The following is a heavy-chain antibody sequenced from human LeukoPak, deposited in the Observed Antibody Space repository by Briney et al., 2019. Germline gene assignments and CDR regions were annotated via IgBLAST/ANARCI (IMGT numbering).Heavy chain of an antibody. D-gene: IGHD5-24*01. Sequence: SETLSLTCAVYGGSFSGYYWSWIRQPPGKGLEWIGEINHSGSTNYNPSLKSRVTISVDTSKNQFSLKLSSMTAADTAVYYCARVIYGYWVDYWGQGTLVTVSS. J-gene: IGHJ4*02. CDR3: ARVIYGYWVDY. V-gene: IGHV4-34*01. CDR1: GGSFSGYY. CDR2: INHSGST.